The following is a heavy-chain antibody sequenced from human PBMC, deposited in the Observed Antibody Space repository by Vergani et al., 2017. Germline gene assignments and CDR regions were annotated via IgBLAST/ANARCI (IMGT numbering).Heavy chain of an antibody. J-gene: IGHJ4*02. CDR2: IRSKAYGGTT. CDR1: GFTFGDYA. V-gene: IGHV3-49*03. Sequence: EVQLVESGGGLVQPGRSLRLSCTASGFTFGDYAMSWFRQAPGKGLEWVGFIRSKAYGGTTEYAASVKGRFTISRDDSKSIAYLQMNSLKTEDTAVYYCARDGSGSYLGYWGQGTLVTVSS. D-gene: IGHD3-10*01. CDR3: ARDGSGSYLGY.